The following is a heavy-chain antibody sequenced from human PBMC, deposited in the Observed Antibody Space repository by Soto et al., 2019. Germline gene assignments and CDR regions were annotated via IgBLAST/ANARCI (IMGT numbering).Heavy chain of an antibody. J-gene: IGHJ4*02. V-gene: IGHV3-33*06. CDR3: AKNDDDIYGTLYCFDN. CDR2: IWYDGNNK. CDR1: GFTFGSYG. D-gene: IGHD1-1*01. Sequence: PGGSLRLSCVASGFTFGSYGMHWVRQAPGKGLEWVAVIWYDGNNKNYADSVKGRFTISRDNSKNTLYLQMNSLRADDSAEYYCAKNDDDIYGTLYCFDNWGRGTLVTVSS.